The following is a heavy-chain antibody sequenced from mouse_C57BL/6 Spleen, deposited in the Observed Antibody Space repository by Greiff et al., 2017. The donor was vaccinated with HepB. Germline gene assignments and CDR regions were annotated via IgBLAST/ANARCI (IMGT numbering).Heavy chain of an antibody. Sequence: EVKLMESGGGLVKPGGSLKLSCAASGFTFSDYGMHWVRQAPEKGLEWVAYISSGSSTIYYADTVKGRFTISRDNAKNTLFLQMTSLRSEDTAMYYWARSAYDGYRAWLAYWGQGTLVTVSA. D-gene: IGHD2-3*01. CDR3: ARSAYDGYRAWLAY. V-gene: IGHV5-17*01. CDR1: GFTFSDYG. J-gene: IGHJ3*01. CDR2: ISSGSSTI.